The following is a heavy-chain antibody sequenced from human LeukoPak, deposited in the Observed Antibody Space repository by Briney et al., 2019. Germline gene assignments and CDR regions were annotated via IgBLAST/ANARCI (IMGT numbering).Heavy chain of an antibody. CDR1: GGSISGSY. J-gene: IGHJ4*02. CDR2: IYTSGST. Sequence: SETLSLTCTVSGGSISGSYWSWIRQPPGKGLEWIGRIYTSGSTNCNPSLKSRVTMSVDTSKNQFSLKLSSVTAADTAVYYCARASGCSGGSCYDVGFDYWGQGTLVTVSS. D-gene: IGHD2-15*01. V-gene: IGHV4-4*07. CDR3: ARASGCSGGSCYDVGFDY.